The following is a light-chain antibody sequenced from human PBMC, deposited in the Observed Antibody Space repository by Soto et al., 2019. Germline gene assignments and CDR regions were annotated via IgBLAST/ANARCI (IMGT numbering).Light chain of an antibody. Sequence: DIQMTQSPSSLSASVGDRITITCQASQDINKYLNWYQQKLGKAPKLLIYDASNSQRGVPSRFSGSGSGTHFSLSISSLQPEDIATYYCQQSENGPLTFGGGTKVEIK. CDR1: QDINKY. CDR3: QQSENGPLT. V-gene: IGKV1-33*01. J-gene: IGKJ4*01. CDR2: DAS.